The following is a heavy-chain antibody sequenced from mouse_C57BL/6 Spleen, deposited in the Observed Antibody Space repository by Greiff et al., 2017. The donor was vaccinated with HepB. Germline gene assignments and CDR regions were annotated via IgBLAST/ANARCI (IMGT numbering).Heavy chain of an antibody. D-gene: IGHD1-1*01. CDR3: TRRDYGSSYRYYFDY. Sequence: VQLKQSGAELVRPGASVTLSCKASGYTFTDYEMHWVKQTPVHGLEWIGAIDPETGGTAYNQKFKGKAILTADKSSSTAYMELRSLTSEDSAVYYCTRRDYGSSYRYYFDYWGQGTTLTVSS. J-gene: IGHJ2*01. CDR2: IDPETGGT. V-gene: IGHV1-15*01. CDR1: GYTFTDYE.